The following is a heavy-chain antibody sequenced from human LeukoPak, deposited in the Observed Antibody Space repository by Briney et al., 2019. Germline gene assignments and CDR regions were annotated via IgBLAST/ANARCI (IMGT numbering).Heavy chain of an antibody. V-gene: IGHV3-21*01. J-gene: IGHJ4*02. CDR1: GFTFSSYS. Sequence: GGSLRLSCAASGFTFSSYSMNWVRQAPGKGLEWVSSISSSSSYIYYADSVKGRFTISRGNAKNSLYLQMNSLRAEDTAVYYCARVYYDSSGYYPIGYWGQGTLVTVSS. D-gene: IGHD3-22*01. CDR2: ISSSSSYI. CDR3: ARVYYDSSGYYPIGY.